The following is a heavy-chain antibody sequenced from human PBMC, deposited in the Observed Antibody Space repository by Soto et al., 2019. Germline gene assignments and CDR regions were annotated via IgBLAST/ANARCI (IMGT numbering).Heavy chain of an antibody. V-gene: IGHV3-74*01. CDR3: TRGPRPTSVGTGAY. J-gene: IGHJ4*02. Sequence: PGGSLRLSCAASGFTFSTYWIHWGRQAPGKGLVWVSRINYDGSSTDYADSVKGRFTISRDNAKNTLYLQMNTLTAEDTAVYYCTRGPRPTSVGTGAYWGQGTLVTVSS. D-gene: IGHD3-10*01. CDR2: INYDGSST. CDR1: GFTFSTYW.